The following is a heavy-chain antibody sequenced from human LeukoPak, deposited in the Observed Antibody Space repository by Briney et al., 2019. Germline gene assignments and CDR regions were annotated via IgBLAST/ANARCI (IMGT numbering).Heavy chain of an antibody. D-gene: IGHD3-16*01. CDR2: IYYSGST. V-gene: IGHV4-59*01. CDR1: GGSISSYY. Sequence: KPSETLSLTCTVSGGSISSYYWSWIRQPPGKGLEWIGYIYYSGSTNYNPSLKSRVTISVNTSKNQFSLKLSSVAAADTAVYYCARAIGDLQSYYYYYYMDVWGKGTTVTASS. J-gene: IGHJ6*03. CDR3: ARAIGDLQSYYYYYYMDV.